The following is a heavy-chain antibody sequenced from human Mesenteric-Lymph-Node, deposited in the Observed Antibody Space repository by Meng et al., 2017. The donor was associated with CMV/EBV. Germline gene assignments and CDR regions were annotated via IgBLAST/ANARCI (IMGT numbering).Heavy chain of an antibody. Sequence: GGSLRLSCAASGFTFSSYAMSWVRQAPGKGLEWVSVIGASGDSTYYADSVKGRFTISRDNSKNMLYLQMTSLRAEDTAVFYCAKGLYYYGSGSYYGFDHWGQGTLVTVSS. CDR1: GFTFSSYA. CDR3: AKGLYYYGSGSYYGFDH. V-gene: IGHV3-23*01. J-gene: IGHJ4*02. CDR2: IGASGDST. D-gene: IGHD3-10*01.